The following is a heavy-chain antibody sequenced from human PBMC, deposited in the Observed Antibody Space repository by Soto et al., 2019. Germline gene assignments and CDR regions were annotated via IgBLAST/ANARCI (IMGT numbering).Heavy chain of an antibody. D-gene: IGHD6-19*01. CDR2: INDDSDSI. CDR3: ARDIVAGSGWYTYDY. Sequence: GGSLRLSCEASGFTFSTYNMNWVRQAPGEGLEWVSYINDDSDSIYYADSVKGRFTISRDNAKNSLYLQMDSLRAEDTAVYYCARDIVAGSGWYTYDYWGQGTLVTVSS. CDR1: GFTFSTYN. V-gene: IGHV3-48*01. J-gene: IGHJ4*02.